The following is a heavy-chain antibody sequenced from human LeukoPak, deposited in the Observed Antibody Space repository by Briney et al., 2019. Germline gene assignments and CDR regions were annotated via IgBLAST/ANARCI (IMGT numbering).Heavy chain of an antibody. CDR1: GFTFSGYA. Sequence: GGSLRLSCAASGFTFSGYAMHWVPQAPGKGLEWVANIKQDGSEKYYVDSVKGRFTISRDNAKNSLYLQMNSLRAEDTAVYYCARGSPYYYDSSGYFWWGQGTLVTVSS. V-gene: IGHV3-7*01. D-gene: IGHD3-22*01. J-gene: IGHJ4*02. CDR2: IKQDGSEK. CDR3: ARGSPYYYDSSGYFW.